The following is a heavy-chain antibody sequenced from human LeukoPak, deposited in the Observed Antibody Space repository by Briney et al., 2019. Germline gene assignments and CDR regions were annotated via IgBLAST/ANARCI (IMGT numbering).Heavy chain of an antibody. CDR1: GFTFSSYG. D-gene: IGHD3-3*01. Sequence: PGGSLRLSCAVSGFTFSSYGMHWVRQAPGKGLEWVAFIRYDGSNKYYADPVKGRFTISRDNSKDTLCLQMNILRAEDTAVYSWAKCWRWGRGTMDSVSS. V-gene: IGHV3-30*02. CDR3: AKCWR. J-gene: IGHJ3*01. CDR2: IRYDGSNK.